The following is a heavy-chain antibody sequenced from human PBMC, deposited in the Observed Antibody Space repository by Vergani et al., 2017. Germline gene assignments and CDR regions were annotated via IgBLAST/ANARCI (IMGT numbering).Heavy chain of an antibody. J-gene: IGHJ6*02. CDR1: GFTFSSYW. CDR2: INSDGSST. CDR3: ASGLLPNYDFWSGYSHAYYYYYGMDV. D-gene: IGHD3-3*01. V-gene: IGHV3-74*01. Sequence: EVQLVESGGGLVQPGGSLRLSCAASGFTFSSYWMHWVRQAPGKGLVWVSRINSDGSSTSYAGSVKGRFTISRDNAKNTLYLQMNSLRAEDTAVYYCASGLLPNYDFWSGYSHAYYYYYGMDVWGQGTTVTVSS.